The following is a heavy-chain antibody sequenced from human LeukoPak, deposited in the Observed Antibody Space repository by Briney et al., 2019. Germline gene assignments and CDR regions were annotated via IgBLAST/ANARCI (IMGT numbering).Heavy chain of an antibody. J-gene: IGHJ6*03. CDR1: GGTFSSYA. D-gene: IGHD1-26*01. V-gene: IGHV1-69*01. CDR3: ARDIGRPEGGYYYMDV. Sequence: SVKVSCKASGGTFSSYAISWVRQATGQGLEWMGGIIPMFGTANYAQKFQGRVTITADESTSTAYMELSSLKSEDTAMYYCARDIGRPEGGYYYMDVWGKGTTVIVSS. CDR2: IIPMFGTA.